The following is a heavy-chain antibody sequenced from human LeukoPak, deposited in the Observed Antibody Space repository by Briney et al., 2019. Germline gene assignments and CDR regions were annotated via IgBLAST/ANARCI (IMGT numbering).Heavy chain of an antibody. Sequence: ASVKVSCKASAYTFTGHYLHRVRQAPAPGREWMGWINPNSGGTDYAQRFQGRVTMTRDTSNSTAYMELSMLTSDDTVVYYCTTSLTGVYGARNNYTRGNRFDFWGQGTLVTVSS. V-gene: IGHV1-2*02. D-gene: IGHD3-10*01. J-gene: IGHJ4*02. CDR1: AYTFTGHY. CDR3: TTSLTGVYGARNNYTRGNRFDF. CDR2: INPNSGGT.